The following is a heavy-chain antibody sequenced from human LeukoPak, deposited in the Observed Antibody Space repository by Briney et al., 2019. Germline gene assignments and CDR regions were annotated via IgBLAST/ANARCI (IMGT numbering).Heavy chain of an antibody. CDR1: GFAFSSYW. D-gene: IGHD2-2*01. CDR3: TRGGSTLDY. V-gene: IGHV3-74*01. Sequence: GGSLRLSCAASGFAFSSYWMHWVRQAPGKGLVWVSRINTDGINTAYADSVKGRFTISRDNAKNTLYLQMNSLRAEDTAVYYCTRGGSTLDYWGQGTLVTVSS. J-gene: IGHJ4*02. CDR2: INTDGINT.